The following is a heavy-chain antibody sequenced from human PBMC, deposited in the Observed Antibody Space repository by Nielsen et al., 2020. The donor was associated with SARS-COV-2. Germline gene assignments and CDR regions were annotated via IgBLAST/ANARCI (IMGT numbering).Heavy chain of an antibody. CDR3: AVGDSHAFDI. CDR1: GGSISSSSYY. J-gene: IGHJ3*02. CDR2: IYYSGST. V-gene: IGHV4-39*01. D-gene: IGHD2-21*02. Sequence: SETLSLTCTVSGGSISSSSYYWGWIRQPPGKGLEWIGSIYYSGSTYYNPSLKSRVTISVDTSKNQFSLKLSSVTAADTAVYYCAVGDSHAFDIWGQGTMVTISS.